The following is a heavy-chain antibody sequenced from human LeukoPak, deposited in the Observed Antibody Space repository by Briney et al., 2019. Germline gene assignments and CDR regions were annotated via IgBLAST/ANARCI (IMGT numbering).Heavy chain of an antibody. D-gene: IGHD4-17*01. CDR2: IYYSGST. CDR1: GGSISSYY. CDR3: ARPVVKEHGDTPSYHDYSMDV. Sequence: PSETLSLTCTVSGGSISSYYWSWIRQPPGKGLEWIGYIYYSGSTNYNPSLKSRVTISVDTSKNQFSLKLSSVTAADTAVYSSARPVVKEHGDTPSYHDYSMDVSGTGTTVTVAS. J-gene: IGHJ6*03. V-gene: IGHV4-59*12.